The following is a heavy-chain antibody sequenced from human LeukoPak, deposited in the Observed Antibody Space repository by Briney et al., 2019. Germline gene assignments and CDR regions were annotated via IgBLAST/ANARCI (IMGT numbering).Heavy chain of an antibody. D-gene: IGHD3-9*01. J-gene: IGHJ5*02. CDR3: TRMPTGYPDWFDP. Sequence: PSETLSLTCTVSGGSISGYYWSWIRQSPGKRLEWIAYISFTGNTNYNPSLKSRVTISLDTSKTHFSLRLTSVTAADTAIYYCTRMPTGYPDWFDPWGQGAPVTVSS. CDR2: ISFTGNT. V-gene: IGHV4-59*08. CDR1: GGSISGYY.